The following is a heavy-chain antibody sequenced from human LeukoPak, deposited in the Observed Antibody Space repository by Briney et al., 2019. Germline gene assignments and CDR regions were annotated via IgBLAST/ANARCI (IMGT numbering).Heavy chain of an antibody. Sequence: SETLPLTCTVSGGSISSGDYYWSWIRQPPGKGLEWIGYIYYSGSTYYNPSLKSRVTISVDTSKNQFSLKLSSVTAADTAVYYCARGRGGYCSSTSCYTANWFDPWGQGTLVTVSS. CDR2: IYYSGST. V-gene: IGHV4-30-4*01. D-gene: IGHD2-2*02. CDR1: GGSISSGDYY. CDR3: ARGRGGYCSSTSCYTANWFDP. J-gene: IGHJ5*02.